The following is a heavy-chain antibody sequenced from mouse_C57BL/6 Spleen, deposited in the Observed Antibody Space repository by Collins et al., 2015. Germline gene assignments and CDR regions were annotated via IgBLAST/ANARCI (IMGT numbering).Heavy chain of an antibody. CDR2: INTYSGVP. V-gene: IGHV9-3*01. CDR3: ARNRDYAMDY. J-gene: IGHJ4*01. CDR1: GYTFTTYG. Sequence: QIQLVQSGPELKKPGETVKISCKASGYTFTTYGMSWVKQAPGKGLKWMGWINTYSGVPTYADDFKGRFAFSLETSASTAYLQINNLKNEDTATYFCARNRDYAMDYWGQGTSVTVSS.